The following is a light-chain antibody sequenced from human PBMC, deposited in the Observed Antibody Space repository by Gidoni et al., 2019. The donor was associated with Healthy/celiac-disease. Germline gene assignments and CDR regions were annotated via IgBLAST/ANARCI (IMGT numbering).Light chain of an antibody. Sequence: DIVLTQSPATLSLSPGERATLSCRARQSVSSYLAWYQQKPGQAPRLLIYEASNRATGIPARFRVSGSGTDFSLTISSLGPEDFAVYYFQQRSNWLFTFGPGTKVDIK. V-gene: IGKV3-11*01. CDR2: EAS. CDR1: QSVSSY. CDR3: QQRSNWLFT. J-gene: IGKJ3*01.